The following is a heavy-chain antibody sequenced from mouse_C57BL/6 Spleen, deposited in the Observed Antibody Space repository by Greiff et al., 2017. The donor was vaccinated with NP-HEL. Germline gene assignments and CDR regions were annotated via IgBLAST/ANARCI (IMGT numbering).Heavy chain of an antibody. Sequence: VQLKESGAELVRPGASVTLSCKASGYTFTDYEMHWVKQTPVHGLEWIGAIDPETGGTAYNQKFKGKAILTADKSSSTAYMELRSLTSGDSAVYYCTRWVSWFAYWGQGTLVTVSA. CDR2: IDPETGGT. J-gene: IGHJ3*01. CDR3: TRWVSWFAY. V-gene: IGHV1-15*01. CDR1: GYTFTDYE.